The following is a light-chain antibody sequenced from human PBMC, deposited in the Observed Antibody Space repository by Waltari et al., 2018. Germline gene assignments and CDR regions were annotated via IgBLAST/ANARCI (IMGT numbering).Light chain of an antibody. CDR3: QQSYSTPYT. CDR1: QSISSY. CDR2: AAS. V-gene: IGKV1-39*01. Sequence: DIQMTQPPSSLSPSVGDRVTITCRASQSISSYLNWYQQKPGKAPKLLIYAASSLQSGVPSRFSGSGSGTDFTLTISSLQPEDFATYYCQQSYSTPYTFGQGTKLEIK. J-gene: IGKJ2*01.